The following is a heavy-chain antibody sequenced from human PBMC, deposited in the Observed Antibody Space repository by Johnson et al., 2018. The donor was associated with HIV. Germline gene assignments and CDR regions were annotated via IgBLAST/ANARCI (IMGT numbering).Heavy chain of an antibody. J-gene: IGHJ3*02. V-gene: IGHV3-30*04. CDR3: ARGGRVYDSSGYYAFDI. Sequence: QVQLVESGGGVVQPGRSVRLSCVASGFSFNRYAMHWVRQAPGKGLEWVAVISFDGSNKYQADSVKGRFTISRDSSKNTLSLQMNSLRAEDTDVYYCARGGRVYDSSGYYAFDIWGQGTMVTVSS. D-gene: IGHD3-22*01. CDR2: ISFDGSNK. CDR1: GFSFNRYA.